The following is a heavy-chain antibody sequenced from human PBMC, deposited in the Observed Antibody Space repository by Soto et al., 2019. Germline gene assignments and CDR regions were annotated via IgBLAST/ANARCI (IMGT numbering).Heavy chain of an antibody. J-gene: IGHJ6*02. CDR3: ARERTTAMVSQPDYYYGMDV. Sequence: GASVKVSCKASGGTFSSYAISWVRQAPGQGLEWMGGIIPIFGTANYAQKFQGRVTITADGSTSTAYMELSSLRSEDTAVYYCARERTTAMVSQPDYYYGMDVWGQGTTVTVSS. CDR1: GGTFSSYA. D-gene: IGHD5-18*01. CDR2: IIPIFGTA. V-gene: IGHV1-69*13.